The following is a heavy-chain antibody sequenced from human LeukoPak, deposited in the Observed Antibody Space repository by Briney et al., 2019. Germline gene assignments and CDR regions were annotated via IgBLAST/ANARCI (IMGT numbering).Heavy chain of an antibody. J-gene: IGHJ4*02. CDR1: GGSISSFF. CDR2: MHYSGDS. D-gene: IGHD1-1*01. Sequence: SETLSLTCTVSGGSISSFFWSWIRQPPGKGLEWIGSMHYSGDSKYNPSLKSRVSLSIDTSKQQFSLRLSSVTAADTAVYYCARDLELERNRWNYFESWAQGTLVTVSS. CDR3: ARDLELERNRWNYFES. V-gene: IGHV4-59*01.